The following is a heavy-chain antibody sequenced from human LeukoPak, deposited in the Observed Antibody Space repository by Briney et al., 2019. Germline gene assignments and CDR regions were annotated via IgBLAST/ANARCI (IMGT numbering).Heavy chain of an antibody. J-gene: IGHJ5*02. CDR1: GYTFTSYG. CDR2: ISAYNGST. Sequence: ASVKVSCKASGYTFTSYGISWVRQAPGQGLEWIGWISAYNGSTNYAQKLQGRATMTTDTSTSTAYMELRSLRSDDTAVYYCARETYSSRSRWFDPWGQGTLVTVSS. D-gene: IGHD6-13*01. V-gene: IGHV1-18*01. CDR3: ARETYSSRSRWFDP.